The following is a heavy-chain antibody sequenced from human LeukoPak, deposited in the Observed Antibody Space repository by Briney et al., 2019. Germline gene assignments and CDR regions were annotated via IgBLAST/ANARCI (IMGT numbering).Heavy chain of an antibody. CDR2: IRYDGSNK. V-gene: IGHV3-30*02. CDR3: ASKRLSRGWLGAFDP. CDR1: GFTFSSYG. D-gene: IGHD6-19*01. J-gene: IGHJ5*02. Sequence: GGSLRLSCAASGFTFSSYGMHWVRQAPGKGLEWVAFIRYDGSNKYYADSVKGRFTISRDNSKNTLYLQMNSLRAEDTAVYYCASKRLSRGWLGAFDPWGQGTLVTVSS.